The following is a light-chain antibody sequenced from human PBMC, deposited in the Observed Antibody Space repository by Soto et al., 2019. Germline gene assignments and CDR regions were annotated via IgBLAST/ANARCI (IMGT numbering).Light chain of an antibody. CDR2: HAS. Sequence: EIVLTQSPGTLSLSPGERATLSCRASQTVGANYLAWYQQKPGQAPRLLIYHASTRASGISDRFSGSGSGTDFTLTITRLEPADFALYYCQQYASSPLTFGQGTRLETK. J-gene: IGKJ5*01. V-gene: IGKV3-20*01. CDR1: QTVGANY. CDR3: QQYASSPLT.